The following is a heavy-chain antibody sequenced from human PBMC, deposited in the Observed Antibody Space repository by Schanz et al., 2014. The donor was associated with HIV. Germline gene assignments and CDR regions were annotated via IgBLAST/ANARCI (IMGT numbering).Heavy chain of an antibody. CDR3: ARVEGPPTFYYYYYGSDV. CDR1: GFIFRDYA. V-gene: IGHV3-30*04. CDR2: ISYDRSHK. Sequence: VQLVESGGGLIQPGGSLTLSCAGSGFIFRDYALHWVRQAPGKGLEWVAVISYDRSHKYYADSVKGRFTISRDNSKNTLFLQMNSLRAEDTAVYYCARVEGPPTFYYYYYGSDVWGQGTAVTVSS. J-gene: IGHJ6*02. D-gene: IGHD4-4*01.